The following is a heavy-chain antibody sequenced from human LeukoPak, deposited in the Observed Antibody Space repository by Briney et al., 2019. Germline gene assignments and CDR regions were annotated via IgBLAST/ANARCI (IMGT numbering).Heavy chain of an antibody. J-gene: IGHJ4*03. CDR1: GGSLSYYY. CDR2: INRSGST. D-gene: IGHD1-1*01. V-gene: IGHV4-34*01. Sequence: KPSETLSLTCAVYGGSLSYYYWSWIRQPPEKGLEWIGEINRSGSTNYNPSLKSRVSISVDTSKNQFSLKVTSLTAADTAVYYCARGPTISETGYFDYWGQGTLVTVSS. CDR3: ARGPTISETGYFDY.